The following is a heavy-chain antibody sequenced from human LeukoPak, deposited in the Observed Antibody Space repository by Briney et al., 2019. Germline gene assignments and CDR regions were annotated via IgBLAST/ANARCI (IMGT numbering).Heavy chain of an antibody. D-gene: IGHD2-15*01. CDR2: IYHSGST. CDR1: GGSISSYY. V-gene: IGHV4-59*12. CDR3: ARAPRVAATLFDP. Sequence: SETLSLTCTVSGGSISSYYWSWIRQPPGKGLEWIGYIYHSGSTYYNPSLKSRVTISVDRSKNQFSLKLSSVTAADTAVYYCARAPRVAATLFDPWGQGTLVTDSS. J-gene: IGHJ5*02.